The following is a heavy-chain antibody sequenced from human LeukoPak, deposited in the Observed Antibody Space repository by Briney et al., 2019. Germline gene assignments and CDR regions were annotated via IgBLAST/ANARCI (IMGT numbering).Heavy chain of an antibody. J-gene: IGHJ4*02. Sequence: GGSLRLSCAASGFTFSSYGMHWVRQAPGKGLEWVAVISYDGSNKYYADSVKGRFTISRDNSKNTLYLRMNSLRAEDTAVYYCAKDERNPIYCSSTSCYDTPDYWAREPWSPSPQ. D-gene: IGHD2-2*01. CDR3: AKDERNPIYCSSTSCYDTPDY. CDR1: GFTFSSYG. V-gene: IGHV3-30*18. CDR2: ISYDGSNK.